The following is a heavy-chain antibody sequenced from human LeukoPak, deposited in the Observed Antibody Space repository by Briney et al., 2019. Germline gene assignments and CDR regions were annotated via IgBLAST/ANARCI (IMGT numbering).Heavy chain of an antibody. Sequence: GGSLRLSCAASGFTFSSYAMRWVRQAPGKGLEWVAFIRSDGSNEYYADSVKGRFTISRDNSKNTLYLQMSSLRAEDTAVYFCAKPREMRMFFDYWGQGTLVTVSS. CDR2: IRSDGSNE. CDR3: AKPREMRMFFDY. J-gene: IGHJ4*02. CDR1: GFTFSSYA. D-gene: IGHD2/OR15-2a*01. V-gene: IGHV3-30*02.